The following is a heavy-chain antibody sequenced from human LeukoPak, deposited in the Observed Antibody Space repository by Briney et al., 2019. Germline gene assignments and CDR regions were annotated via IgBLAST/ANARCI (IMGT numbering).Heavy chain of an antibody. V-gene: IGHV1-69*13. J-gene: IGHJ6*02. CDR2: IIPIFGTA. D-gene: IGHD2-15*01. CDR1: GGTFSSYA. Sequence: SVKVSCKASGGTFSSYAISWVRQAPGQGLEWMGGIIPIFGTANYAQKFQGRVTITADESTSTAYMELSSLRSEDAAVYYCASPLDIVVVVAATGRHYSFYGMDVWGQGTTVTVSS. CDR3: ASPLDIVVVVAATGRHYSFYGMDV.